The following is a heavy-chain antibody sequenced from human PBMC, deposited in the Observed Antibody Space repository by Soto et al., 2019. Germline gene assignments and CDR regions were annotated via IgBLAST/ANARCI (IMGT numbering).Heavy chain of an antibody. CDR1: GFTFNNYG. CDR3: ARVRSYDFWSGYYNFDY. CDR2: ISNDGSDK. Sequence: GGSLRLSCAASGFTFNNYGMHWVRQAPGKGLEWVATISNDGSDKYYADSVKGRLTISRDNSKNTVYLQMNSLRAEETAVYYCARVRSYDFWSGYYNFDYWGQGTLVTVSS. V-gene: IGHV3-30*03. J-gene: IGHJ4*02. D-gene: IGHD3-3*01.